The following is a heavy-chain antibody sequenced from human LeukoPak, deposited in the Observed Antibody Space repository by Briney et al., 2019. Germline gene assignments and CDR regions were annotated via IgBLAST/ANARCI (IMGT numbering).Heavy chain of an antibody. CDR3: ARETWDGDYDLEPTFDY. D-gene: IGHD4-17*01. V-gene: IGHV6-1*01. CDR2: TYYRSKWYN. CDR1: GDSVSSNSVA. Sequence: SQTLSLTCAISGDSVSSNSVAWNWIRQSPSRGLEWLGRTYYRSKWYNDYAVSVKSRITINPDTSKNQFSLQLNSVTPEDTAVYYCARETWDGDYDLEPTFDYWGQGTLVTVSS. J-gene: IGHJ4*02.